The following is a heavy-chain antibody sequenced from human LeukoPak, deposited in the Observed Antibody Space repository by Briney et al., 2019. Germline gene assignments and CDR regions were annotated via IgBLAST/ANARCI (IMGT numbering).Heavy chain of an antibody. CDR2: TSKDGSDT. CDR1: GVTFSDYW. J-gene: IGHJ4*02. CDR3: ARGGYSGSYYRFS. D-gene: IGHD6-25*01. V-gene: IGHV3-74*01. Sequence: PGGALRLSCAASGVTFSDYWMHWVRQGPGKGPEWLSRTSKDGSDTFYADAAKGRFTASRDNAKNTVYLQVTNVRPDDTAVYYCARGGYSGSYYRFSWGQGTVVTVAS.